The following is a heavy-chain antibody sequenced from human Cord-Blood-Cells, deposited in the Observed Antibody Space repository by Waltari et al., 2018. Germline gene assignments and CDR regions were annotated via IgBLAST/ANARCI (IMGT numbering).Heavy chain of an antibody. D-gene: IGHD6-6*01. V-gene: IGHV1-69*01. CDR3: AREGVEYSSSWGWFDP. Sequence: QVQLVQSGAEVKKPGSSVKVSCKASGGTFSSYAISWVRQAPGQGLEWMGGIIPIFGTANYAQKFQVRVTITADESTSTAYMELSSLRSEDTAVYYCAREGVEYSSSWGWFDPWGQGTLVTVSS. CDR2: IIPIFGTA. CDR1: GGTFSSYA. J-gene: IGHJ5*02.